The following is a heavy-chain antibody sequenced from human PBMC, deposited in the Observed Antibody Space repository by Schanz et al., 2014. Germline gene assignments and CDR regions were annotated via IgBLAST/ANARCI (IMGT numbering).Heavy chain of an antibody. J-gene: IGHJ4*02. Sequence: EVQLVESGGGLVQPGGSLRLSCAASGFTLSSYSMNWVRQALGKGLEWVANINQDGSQKYYVGSVKGRFTISRDSARNSLYLQMSSLRAEDTAVYYCARGTPFLCDYWGQGTLVTVSS. CDR3: ARGTPFLCDY. D-gene: IGHD3-16*01. CDR1: GFTLSSYS. CDR2: INQDGSQK. V-gene: IGHV3-7*01.